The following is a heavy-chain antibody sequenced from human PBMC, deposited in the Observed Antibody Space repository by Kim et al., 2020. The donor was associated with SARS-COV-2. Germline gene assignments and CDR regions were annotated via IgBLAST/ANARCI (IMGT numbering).Heavy chain of an antibody. Sequence: SHPSLKSRVTISVDASKNQFSLRLGSVTAADTAVYYCAGWSGYYRGWFDPWGQGTLVTVSS. V-gene: IGHV4-31*02. D-gene: IGHD3-3*01. CDR3: AGWSGYYRGWFDP. J-gene: IGHJ5*02.